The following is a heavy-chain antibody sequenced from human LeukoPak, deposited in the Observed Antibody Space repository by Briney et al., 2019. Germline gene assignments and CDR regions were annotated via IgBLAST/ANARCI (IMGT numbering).Heavy chain of an antibody. CDR2: IVVGSDNT. D-gene: IGHD3-10*01. CDR1: GFTFTTSV. Sequence: SVKVSCKASGFTFTTSVVQWVRQAPGQSLEWIGWIVVGSDNTNYAQKFQERVTISRDMSTSTAFMEVSSLRSEDSAVYYCASDYYGSGSYPYFDYWGQGTLVTVSS. J-gene: IGHJ4*02. V-gene: IGHV1-58*01. CDR3: ASDYYGSGSYPYFDY.